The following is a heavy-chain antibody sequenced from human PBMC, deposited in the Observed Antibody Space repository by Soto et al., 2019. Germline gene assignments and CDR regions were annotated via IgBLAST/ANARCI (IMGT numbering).Heavy chain of an antibody. CDR2: ISGSGGST. Sequence: EVQLLESGGGLIQPGGSLRLSCAASGFTFSSYAMNWVRQAPGKGLEWVSGISGSGGSTYYADSVKGRFIISRDNSKNTLYLQMSSLRAEDTAVYYCAKAFSWYDYWGQGTLVTVSS. V-gene: IGHV3-23*01. J-gene: IGHJ4*02. CDR3: AKAFSWYDY. D-gene: IGHD6-13*01. CDR1: GFTFSSYA.